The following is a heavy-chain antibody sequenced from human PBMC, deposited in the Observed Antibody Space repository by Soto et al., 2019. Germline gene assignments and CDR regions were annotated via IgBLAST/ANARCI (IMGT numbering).Heavy chain of an antibody. J-gene: IGHJ4*02. CDR2: ISYTGTT. CDR1: GGSISSSTYF. CDR3: ATRYTSSKPVK. V-gene: IGHV4-39*01. D-gene: IGHD6-13*01. Sequence: SATLSLTCTVSGGSISSSTYFWGWIRQPPGKGLEWIGSISYTGTTYYNPSLKSRVTISVDTSKNQFSLRLSSVTAADTAVYFCATRYTSSKPVKWGQGTLVTVSS.